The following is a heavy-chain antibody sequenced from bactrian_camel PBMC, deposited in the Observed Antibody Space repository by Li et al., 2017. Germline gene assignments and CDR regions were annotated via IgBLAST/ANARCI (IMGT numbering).Heavy chain of an antibody. Sequence: DVQLVESGGDLVQPGGSLRLSCVTSGFTFSRNAMSWVRQAPGKGLEWVSTISSGGGSTYYADSVKGRFTISRDNAKNTLYLQLDSLKTEDTAMYYCASAEMGAHGRGCGHWGQGTQVTVS. V-gene: IGHV3S31*01. CDR2: ISSGGGST. D-gene: IGHD3*01. CDR3: ASAEMGAHGRGCGH. CDR1: GFTFSRNA. J-gene: IGHJ4*01.